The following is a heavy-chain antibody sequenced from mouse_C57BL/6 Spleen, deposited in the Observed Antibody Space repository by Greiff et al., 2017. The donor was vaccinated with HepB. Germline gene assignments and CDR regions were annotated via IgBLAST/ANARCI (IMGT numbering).Heavy chain of an antibody. CDR2: IDPSDSYT. CDR1: GYTFTSYW. Sequence: VQLQQPGAELVKPGASVKLSCKASGYTFTSYWIQWVKQRPGQGLEWIGEIDPSDSYTNYNQKFKGKATLTVDTSSSTAYMQLSSLTSEDSAVYYCASYGKGYFDVWGTGTTVTVSS. CDR3: ASYGKGYFDV. V-gene: IGHV1-50*01. D-gene: IGHD2-1*01. J-gene: IGHJ1*03.